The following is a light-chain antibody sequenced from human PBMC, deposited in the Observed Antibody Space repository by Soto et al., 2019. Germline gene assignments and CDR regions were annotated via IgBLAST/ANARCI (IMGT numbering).Light chain of an antibody. CDR2: GVS. CDR3: QQYDSSWT. V-gene: IGKV3-20*01. Sequence: EIVLTQSPGTLSLSPGERATLSCRASQSVPSNFLAWYQQKPGQAPILVIYGVSRRATGIPDRFSGSGSGTDFTFTISRVEPEDFAVYYCQQYDSSWTFGQGTKVEIK. CDR1: QSVPSNF. J-gene: IGKJ1*01.